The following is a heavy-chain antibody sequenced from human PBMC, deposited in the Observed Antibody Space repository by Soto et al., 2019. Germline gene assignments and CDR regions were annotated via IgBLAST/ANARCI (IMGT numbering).Heavy chain of an antibody. CDR1: GFTFSSYA. V-gene: IGHV3-30-3*01. D-gene: IGHD3-16*01. Sequence: QVQLVESGGGVVQPGRSLRLSCAASGFTFSSYAMHWVRQAPGKGLEWGAVISYDGSNKYYADSGKGRFTISRDNSKNTLYLQMNSLRAEDTAVYYCARGLRDMITFGGPFDYWGQGTLVTVSS. J-gene: IGHJ4*02. CDR3: ARGLRDMITFGGPFDY. CDR2: ISYDGSNK.